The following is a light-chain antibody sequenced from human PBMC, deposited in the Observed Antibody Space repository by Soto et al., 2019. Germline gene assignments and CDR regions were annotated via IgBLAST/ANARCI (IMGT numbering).Light chain of an antibody. CDR2: DVR. V-gene: IGLV2-14*03. CDR1: SSDVGRYDY. Sequence: QSALTQPRSVSGSPGQSITISCTGTSSDVGRYDYVSWYQQHPGKAPKLLIYDVRSRPSGVSNRFSGSKSGTSASLAISGLQSEYEADYYCAAWDDSLNGSYVFGTGTKVTVL. CDR3: AAWDDSLNGSYV. J-gene: IGLJ1*01.